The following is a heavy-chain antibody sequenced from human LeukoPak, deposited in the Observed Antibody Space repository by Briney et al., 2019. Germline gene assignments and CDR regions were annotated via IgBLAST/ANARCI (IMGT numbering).Heavy chain of an antibody. CDR1: GFTFSSYS. V-gene: IGHV3-21*01. J-gene: IGHJ3*02. CDR2: ISSSSSYI. Sequence: PGGSLRLSCAASGFTFSSYSMNWVRQAPGKGLEWVSSISSSSSYIYYADSVKGRSTISRDNAKNSLYLQMNSLRAEDTAVYYCATPYSSGWYNAFDIWGQGTMVTVSS. CDR3: ATPYSSGWYNAFDI. D-gene: IGHD6-19*01.